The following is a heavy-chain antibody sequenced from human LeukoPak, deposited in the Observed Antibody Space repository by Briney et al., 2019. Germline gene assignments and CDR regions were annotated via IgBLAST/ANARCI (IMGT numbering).Heavy chain of an antibody. Sequence: GGSLRLSCAASGFTFDDYAMHWGRQAPGKGREWVSGISWNSGSIGYADSVKGRFTISRDNAKNSLYLQMNSLRAEDTALYYCAKDITIAAAGTLDYWGQGTLVTVSS. CDR3: AKDITIAAAGTLDY. CDR2: ISWNSGSI. D-gene: IGHD6-13*01. CDR1: GFTFDDYA. J-gene: IGHJ4*02. V-gene: IGHV3-9*01.